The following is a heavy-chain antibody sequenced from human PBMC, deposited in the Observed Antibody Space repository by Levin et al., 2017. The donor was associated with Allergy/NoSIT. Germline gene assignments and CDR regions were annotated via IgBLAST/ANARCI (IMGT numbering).Heavy chain of an antibody. Sequence: GGSLRLSCAASGFTFSSYWMSWVRQAPGKGLEWVANIKQDGSEKYYVDSVKGRFTISRDNAKNSLYLQMNSLRAEDTAVYYCARAKGVITMVRGVIIGPYFDYWGQGTLVTVSS. CDR1: GFTFSSYW. CDR2: IKQDGSEK. V-gene: IGHV3-7*04. J-gene: IGHJ4*02. CDR3: ARAKGVITMVRGVIIGPYFDY. D-gene: IGHD3-10*01.